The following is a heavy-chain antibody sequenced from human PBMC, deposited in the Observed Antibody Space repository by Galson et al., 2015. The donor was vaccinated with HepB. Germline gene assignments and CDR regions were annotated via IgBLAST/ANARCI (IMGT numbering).Heavy chain of an antibody. J-gene: IGHJ4*02. Sequence: SLRLSCAASGFTFSSYWMSWVRQAPGKGLEWVANIKQDGSEKYYVDSVKGRFTISRDNAKNSLYLQMNSLRAEGTAVYYCARFLYYYDSSGYLGYYFDYWGQGTLVTVSS. CDR2: IKQDGSEK. CDR3: ARFLYYYDSSGYLGYYFDY. V-gene: IGHV3-7*03. D-gene: IGHD3-22*01. CDR1: GFTFSSYW.